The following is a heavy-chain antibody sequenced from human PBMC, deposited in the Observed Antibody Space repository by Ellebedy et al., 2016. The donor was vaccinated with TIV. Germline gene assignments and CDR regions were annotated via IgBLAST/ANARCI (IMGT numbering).Heavy chain of an antibody. CDR3: ARHAATVGAPNMDV. J-gene: IGHJ6*03. D-gene: IGHD4-23*01. CDR1: GGSMNSYY. V-gene: IGHV4-59*08. Sequence: SETLFLTCTVSGGSMNSYYWSWIRQPPVKGLEWIGYISYSMYYSGSTNYNPSLKSRVTISVDASKNQFSLKLTSVTAADTAVYYCARHAATVGAPNMDVWGRGTTVTVSS. CDR2: ISYSMYYSGST.